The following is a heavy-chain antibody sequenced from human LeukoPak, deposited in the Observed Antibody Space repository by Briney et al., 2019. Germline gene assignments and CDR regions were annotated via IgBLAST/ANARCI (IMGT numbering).Heavy chain of an antibody. D-gene: IGHD2-15*01. CDR3: ARELDCSGGSCYSSFDY. V-gene: IGHV1-2*02. CDR1: GYTFTVYY. J-gene: IGHJ4*02. Sequence: ASVTVSCKASGYTFTVYYMHWVRQAPGQGLEWMGWINPNSGGTNYAQKFQGRVTMTRDTSISTAYMELSRLRSDDTAVYYCARELDCSGGSCYSSFDYWGQGTLVTVSS. CDR2: INPNSGGT.